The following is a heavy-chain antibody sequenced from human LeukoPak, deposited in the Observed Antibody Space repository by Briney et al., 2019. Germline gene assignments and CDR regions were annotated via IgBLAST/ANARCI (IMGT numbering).Heavy chain of an antibody. Sequence: GESLKISCKGSGYSFTSYWIGWVRQMPGKGLEWMGIIYPGDSDTRYSPSFQGQVTISADKSISTAYLQWSSLKASDTAMYYCARQEDYYDSSGYYWSTYYLDYWGQGTLVTVSS. CDR3: ARQEDYYDSSGYYWSTYYLDY. J-gene: IGHJ4*02. D-gene: IGHD3-22*01. V-gene: IGHV5-51*01. CDR2: IYPGDSDT. CDR1: GYSFTSYW.